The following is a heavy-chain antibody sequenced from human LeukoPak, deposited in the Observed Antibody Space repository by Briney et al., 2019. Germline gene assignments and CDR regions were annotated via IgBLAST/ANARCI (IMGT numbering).Heavy chain of an antibody. CDR1: GGSISSYY. D-gene: IGHD3-22*01. V-gene: IGHV4-59*01. Sequence: PSETLSLTCTVSGGSISSYYWSWIRQPPGKGLEWIGYIYYSGSTNYNPSLKSRVTISVDTSKNQFSLKLSSVTAADTAVYYCARARYYYDSSGNPYYFDYWGQGTLVTVSS. J-gene: IGHJ4*02. CDR2: IYYSGST. CDR3: ARARYYYDSSGNPYYFDY.